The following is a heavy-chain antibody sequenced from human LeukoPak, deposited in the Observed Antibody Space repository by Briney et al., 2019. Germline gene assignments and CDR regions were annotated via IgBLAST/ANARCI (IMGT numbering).Heavy chain of an antibody. CDR3: ARQSDYDVDTSRYMDV. CDR2: VYDNGDT. CDR1: GGSISGYL. V-gene: IGHV4-59*01. J-gene: IGHJ6*03. D-gene: IGHD3-22*01. Sequence: SETLSHTCTVSGGSISGYLWTWIRQPPGKGLEWIGYVYDNGDTRYHPSFSGRVSISVDVSKNQFSLKLTSVLAADTADYFCARQSDYDVDTSRYMDVWGKGTTVTVSS.